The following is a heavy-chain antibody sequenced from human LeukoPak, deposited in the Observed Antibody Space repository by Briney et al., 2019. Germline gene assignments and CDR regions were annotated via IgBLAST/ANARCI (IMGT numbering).Heavy chain of an antibody. CDR2: ISGSGGST. J-gene: IGHJ4*02. D-gene: IGHD1-26*01. Sequence: GGSLRLSCAASGFTFSSYAMSWVRQAPGRGLEWVSAISGSGGSTYSADAVKGRFTISRDNAKTTLYLQMNSLKAEDTAVYYCAKTTRLVGAYYFDYWGQGTLVTVSS. V-gene: IGHV3-23*01. CDR3: AKTTRLVGAYYFDY. CDR1: GFTFSSYA.